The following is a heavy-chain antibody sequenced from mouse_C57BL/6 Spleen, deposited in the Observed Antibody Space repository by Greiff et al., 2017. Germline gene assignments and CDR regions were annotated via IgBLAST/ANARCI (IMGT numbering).Heavy chain of an antibody. J-gene: IGHJ3*01. V-gene: IGHV6-3*01. CDR2: ISSTSDNYAT. CDR3: TGPYDNWFAY. D-gene: IGHD2-3*01. CDR1: GFTFSNYW. Sequence: EVQRVESGGGLVQPGGSMKLSCVASGFTFSNYWMNWVRQTPEKGLEWVAQISSTSDNYATHYAVTVKGRFTISRDDSTSSVYLQMNNERAEDTGIYYCTGPYDNWFAYWGQGTLVTVSA.